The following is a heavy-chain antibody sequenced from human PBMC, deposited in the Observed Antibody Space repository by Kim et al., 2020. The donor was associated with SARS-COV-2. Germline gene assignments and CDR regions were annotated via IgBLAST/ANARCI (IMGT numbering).Heavy chain of an antibody. CDR1: GLTFSTTD. CDR2: ISRNGSAI. V-gene: IGHV3-48*02. CDR3: ARDRTAFEY. J-gene: IGHJ4*02. Sequence: GGSLRLSCAVSGLTFSTTDMHWVRQAPGKGLEWIAYISRNGSAIVDADSVKGRFTISRDEAKNSIFLQMNSLRDEDTAVYYCARDRTAFEYWGQGTLVTVSS. D-gene: IGHD1-1*01.